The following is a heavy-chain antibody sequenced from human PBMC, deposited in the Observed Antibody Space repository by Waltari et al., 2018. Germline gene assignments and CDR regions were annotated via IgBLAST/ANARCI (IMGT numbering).Heavy chain of an antibody. CDR3: ARPITYTEWYFDL. V-gene: IGHV1-69*01. Sequence: QVPLVQSGAEVKKPGSSVKVSCTASGGTFSSYAISWVRQAPGQGLEWMGGIIPIFGTANYAQKFQGRVTITADESTSTAYMELSSLRSEDTAVYYCARPITYTEWYFDLWGRGTLVTVSS. CDR1: GGTFSSYA. CDR2: IIPIFGTA. J-gene: IGHJ2*01. D-gene: IGHD2-2*02.